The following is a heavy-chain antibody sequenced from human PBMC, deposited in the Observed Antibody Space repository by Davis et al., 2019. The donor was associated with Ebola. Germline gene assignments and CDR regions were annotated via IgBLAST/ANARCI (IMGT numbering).Heavy chain of an antibody. V-gene: IGHV3-21*01. J-gene: IGHJ6*04. D-gene: IGHD2-2*01. CDR1: GFSFSSYT. Sequence: GESLKIPCAAPGFSFSSYTMNWVRQAPGKGLEWVSSISSSSSYIYYADSVKGRFTISRDNAKNSLYLQMNSLRAEDTAVYYCARATGTQLLFYYGMDVWGKGTTVTVSS. CDR3: ARATGTQLLFYYGMDV. CDR2: ISSSSSYI.